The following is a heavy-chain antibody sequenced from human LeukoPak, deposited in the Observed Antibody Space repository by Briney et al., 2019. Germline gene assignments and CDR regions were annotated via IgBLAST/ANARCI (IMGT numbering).Heavy chain of an antibody. CDR3: ASLYCSSTSCPQGIDY. J-gene: IGHJ4*02. D-gene: IGHD2-2*01. CDR1: GFTFSSYG. V-gene: IGHV3-33*01. CDR2: IWYDGSNK. Sequence: GGSLRLSCAASGFTFSSYGMHWVRQAPGKGLEWVAVIWYDGSNKYYADSVKGRFTISRDNSKSTLYLQMNSLRAEDTAVYYCASLYCSSTSCPQGIDYWGQGTLVTVSS.